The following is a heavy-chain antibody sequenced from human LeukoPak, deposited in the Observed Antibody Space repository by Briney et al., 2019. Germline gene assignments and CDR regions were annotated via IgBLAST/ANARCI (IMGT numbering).Heavy chain of an antibody. V-gene: IGHV1-18*01. CDR1: GYTFTSYG. J-gene: IGHJ4*02. Sequence: ASVKVSCKASGYTFTSYGISWVRQAPGQGLEWMGWISGYNGNTNYAQKFQGRVTMTTDTSTSTAYMELRSLRSDDTAIYYCERQVDTTMALPDYWGQGTLATVSS. CDR2: ISGYNGNT. CDR3: ERQVDTTMALPDY. D-gene: IGHD5-18*01.